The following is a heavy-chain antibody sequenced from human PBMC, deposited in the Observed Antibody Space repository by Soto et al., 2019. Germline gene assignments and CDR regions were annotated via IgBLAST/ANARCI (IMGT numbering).Heavy chain of an antibody. V-gene: IGHV4-59*01. CDR2: IYYSGST. Sequence: SETLSLTCTVSGGSISSYYWSWIRQPPGKGPEWIGYIYYSGSTNYNPSLKSRVTISVDTSKNQFSLKLSSVTAADTAVYYCARDLSYGDFVFDYWGQGTLVTVSS. CDR1: GGSISSYY. D-gene: IGHD4-17*01. CDR3: ARDLSYGDFVFDY. J-gene: IGHJ4*02.